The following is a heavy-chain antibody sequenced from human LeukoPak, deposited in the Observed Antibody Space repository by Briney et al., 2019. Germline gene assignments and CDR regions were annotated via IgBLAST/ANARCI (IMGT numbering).Heavy chain of an antibody. CDR3: ARPYYYDSRIDP. J-gene: IGHJ5*02. V-gene: IGHV4-30-4*01. CDR1: GGSISSGDYY. CDR2: MYYSGST. Sequence: SQTLSLTCTVSGGSISSGDYYWGWIRQPPGKGLEWIAYMYYSGSTYYNPSLKSRVTMSADTSKNQLSLRLSSVTAADTAVYYCARPYYYDSRIDPWGQGILVTVSS. D-gene: IGHD3-22*01.